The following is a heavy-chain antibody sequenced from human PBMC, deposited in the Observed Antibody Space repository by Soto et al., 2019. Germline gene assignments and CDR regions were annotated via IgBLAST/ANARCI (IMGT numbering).Heavy chain of an antibody. Sequence: GASVKVSCKGSGYTFTSYAIHSVLQAPGPWLKWMGWINAGNGNTKYSQKLQGRVTITRDTSASTAYMELSSLRSEDTAVYYCAREVWDYWGQGALVTVSS. CDR1: GYTFTSYA. D-gene: IGHD2-21*01. CDR2: INAGNGNT. J-gene: IGHJ4*02. CDR3: AREVWDY. V-gene: IGHV1-3*01.